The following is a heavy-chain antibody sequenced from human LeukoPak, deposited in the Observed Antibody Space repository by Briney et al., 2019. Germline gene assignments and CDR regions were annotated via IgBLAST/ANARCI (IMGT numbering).Heavy chain of an antibody. D-gene: IGHD3-9*01. CDR2: INPNSGGT. CDR3: ARWGEDYDILTGNDY. J-gene: IGHJ4*02. Sequence: GASVKVSCKASGYTFTSYGISWVRQAPGQGLEWMGWINPNSGGTNYAQKFQGRVTMTRDTSISTAYMELSRLRSDDTAVYYCARWGEDYDILTGNDYWGQGTLVTVSS. V-gene: IGHV1-2*02. CDR1: GYTFTSYG.